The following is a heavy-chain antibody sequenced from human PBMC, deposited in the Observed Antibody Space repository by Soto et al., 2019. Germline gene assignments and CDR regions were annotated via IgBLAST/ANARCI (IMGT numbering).Heavy chain of an antibody. CDR2: INPNSGGT. V-gene: IGHV1-2*02. CDR1: GYTFTGYY. Sequence: ASVKVSCKASGYTFTGYYMHWVRQAPGQGLEWMGWINPNSGGTNYAQKFQGRVTMTRDTSISTAYMELSRLRSDDTAVYYCARAEGYCSGGSCYGDAFDIWGQGTMVTV. CDR3: ARAEGYCSGGSCYGDAFDI. J-gene: IGHJ3*02. D-gene: IGHD2-15*01.